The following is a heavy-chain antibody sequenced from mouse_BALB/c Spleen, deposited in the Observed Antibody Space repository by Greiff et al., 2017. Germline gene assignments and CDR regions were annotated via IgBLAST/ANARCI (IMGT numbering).Heavy chain of an antibody. CDR2: IWSGGST. D-gene: IGHD2-2*01. Sequence: QVQLKESGPGLVQPSQSLSITCTVSGFSLTSYGVHWVRQSPGKGLEWLGVIWSGGSTDYNAAFISRLSISKDNSKSQVFFKMNSLQANDTAIYYCASYGYDDYAMDYWGQGTSVTVSS. V-gene: IGHV2-2*02. CDR3: ASYGYDDYAMDY. CDR1: GFSLTSYG. J-gene: IGHJ4*01.